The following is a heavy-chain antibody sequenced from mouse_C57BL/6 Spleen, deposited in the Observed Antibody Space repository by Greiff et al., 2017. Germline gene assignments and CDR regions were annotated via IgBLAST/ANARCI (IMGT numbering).Heavy chain of an antibody. D-gene: IGHD1-1*01. CDR2: IWSGGST. J-gene: IGHJ4*01. V-gene: IGHV2-2*01. CDR1: GFSLTSYG. Sequence: QVQLKESGPGLVQPSQSLSITCTVSGFSLTSYGVHWVRQSPGKGLEWLGVIWSGGSTDYNAAFISRLSISKDNSKSQVFFKMNSLQADDTAIYYCARNRGITTVVATKDAMDYWGQGTSVTVSS. CDR3: ARNRGITTVVATKDAMDY.